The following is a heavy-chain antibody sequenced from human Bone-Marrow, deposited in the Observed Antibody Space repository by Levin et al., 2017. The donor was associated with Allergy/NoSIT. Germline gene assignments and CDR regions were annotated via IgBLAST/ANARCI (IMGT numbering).Heavy chain of an antibody. Sequence: GESLKISCAASGFTFSDYYMTWIRQTPGKGLECVSYISGSGENIKYADSVKGRFTISRDNAKNSLYLQMNSLRAEDTAVYYCSRDPRPLDYWGQGTLVTVSS. CDR1: GFTFSDYY. CDR2: ISGSGENI. J-gene: IGHJ4*02. CDR3: SRDPRPLDY. V-gene: IGHV3-11*01.